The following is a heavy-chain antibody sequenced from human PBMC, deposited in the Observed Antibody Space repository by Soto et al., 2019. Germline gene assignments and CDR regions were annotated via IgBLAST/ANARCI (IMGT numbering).Heavy chain of an antibody. CDR3: ARGHGYYDFWSGYSGAFDI. Sequence: PSETLSLTCAVYGGSFSGYYWSWIRQPPGKGLEWIGEINHSGSTNYNPSLKSRVTISVDTSKNQFSLKLSSVTAADTAVYYCARGHGYYDFWSGYSGAFDIWGQGTMVTASS. V-gene: IGHV4-34*01. CDR2: INHSGST. D-gene: IGHD3-3*01. CDR1: GGSFSGYY. J-gene: IGHJ3*02.